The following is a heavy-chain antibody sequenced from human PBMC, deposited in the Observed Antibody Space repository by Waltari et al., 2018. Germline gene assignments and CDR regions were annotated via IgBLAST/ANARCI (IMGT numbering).Heavy chain of an antibody. J-gene: IGHJ3*02. CDR3: ARDQWFAFDI. V-gene: IGHV3-7*01. CDR1: GFTLSSFW. D-gene: IGHD3-22*01. Sequence: EVQLVESGGGLVQPGGSLRLSCAASGFTLSSFWMSWVRQAPRKGLEWVANIMTDGSEEYYVDSVGGRFTISRDNAKNSLFLQMNSLRPEDTAVYYCARDQWFAFDIWGQGTMVTVSS. CDR2: IMTDGSEE.